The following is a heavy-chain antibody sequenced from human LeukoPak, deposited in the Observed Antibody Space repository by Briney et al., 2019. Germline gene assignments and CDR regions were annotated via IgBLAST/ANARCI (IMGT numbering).Heavy chain of an antibody. CDR3: AKRPGIAVAGTLGGFFDY. CDR1: GFTFGSYA. D-gene: IGHD6-19*01. CDR2: ISGSGGST. Sequence: PGGSLRLSCAASGFTFGSYAMIWVRQAPGKGLEWVSAISGSGGSTYYADSVKGRSTISRDNSKNTLYLQMNSLRAEDTAVYYCAKRPGIAVAGTLGGFFDYWGQGTLVTVSS. J-gene: IGHJ4*02. V-gene: IGHV3-23*01.